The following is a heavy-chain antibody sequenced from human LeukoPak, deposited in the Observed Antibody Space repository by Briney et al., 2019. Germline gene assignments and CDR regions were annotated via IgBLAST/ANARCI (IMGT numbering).Heavy chain of an antibody. CDR3: AREYSSSSGRTFDY. CDR2: ISTAGST. CDR1: GGSINSYY. J-gene: IGHJ4*02. Sequence: SETLSLTCTVSGGSINSYYWNWLRQPAGKGLEWIGRISTAGSTNYNPSLKSRLTMSVDTSKNQFSLRLSSVSAADTAVYYCAREYSSSSGRTFDYWGQGTLVTVSS. D-gene: IGHD6-6*01. V-gene: IGHV4-4*07.